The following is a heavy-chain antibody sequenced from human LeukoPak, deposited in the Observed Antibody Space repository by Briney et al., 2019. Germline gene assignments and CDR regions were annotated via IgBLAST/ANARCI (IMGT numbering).Heavy chain of an antibody. CDR1: GGSFSTYY. Sequence: PSETLSLTCTVSGGSFSTYYWSWIRQPPGKGLEWIGYIYYSGSTNYNPSLKSRVTISVDTSKNQFSLKLNSVTSADTAVYYCARGYGWSSYNNFNHWGQGILVTVSS. V-gene: IGHV4-59*01. CDR3: ARGYGWSSYNNFNH. CDR2: IYYSGST. D-gene: IGHD3-10*01. J-gene: IGHJ4*02.